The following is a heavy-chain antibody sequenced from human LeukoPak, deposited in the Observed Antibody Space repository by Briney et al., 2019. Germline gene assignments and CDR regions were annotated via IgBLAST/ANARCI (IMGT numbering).Heavy chain of an antibody. Sequence: GSLRLSCAVSGFTVRSDYMAWVRQAPWKGLECVSILYSSGDTYYADSVQGRFTISRDNSKNTLYLQMSSLRADDTAIYYCAKVILIAAAHGDFIDLWGQGTLVSVSS. J-gene: IGHJ5*02. CDR3: AKVILIAAAHGDFIDL. D-gene: IGHD6-6*01. CDR2: LYSSGDT. V-gene: IGHV3-53*01. CDR1: GFTVRSDY.